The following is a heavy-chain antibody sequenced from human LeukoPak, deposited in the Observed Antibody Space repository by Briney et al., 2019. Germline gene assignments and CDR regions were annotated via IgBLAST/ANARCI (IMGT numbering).Heavy chain of an antibody. D-gene: IGHD3-10*01. Sequence: GGSLRLSCAASGFTFSSYSMNWVRQAPGKGLEWVSSITSSSSYIYYADSVKGRFTISRDNSKNTLYLQMNSLRAEDTAVYYCAKLLGSGSSNWFDPWGQGTLVTVSS. V-gene: IGHV3-21*04. CDR1: GFTFSSYS. CDR2: ITSSSSYI. CDR3: AKLLGSGSSNWFDP. J-gene: IGHJ5*02.